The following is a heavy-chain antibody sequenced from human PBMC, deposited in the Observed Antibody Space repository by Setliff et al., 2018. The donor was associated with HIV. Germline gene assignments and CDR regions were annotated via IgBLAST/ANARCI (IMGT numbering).Heavy chain of an antibody. V-gene: IGHV1-69*01. CDR3: ARSTIYCGGDWGCYMDV. CDR2: IIPIFGTA. D-gene: IGHD2-21*02. J-gene: IGHJ6*03. Sequence: VSCKASGGTFSSYGVNWVRQAPGQGLEWMGGIIPIFGTAKNAQKFQERVTITADESTSTAYMELSSLRSDDTAVYYCARSTIYCGGDWGCYMDVWGKGTTVTVSS. CDR1: GGTFSSYG.